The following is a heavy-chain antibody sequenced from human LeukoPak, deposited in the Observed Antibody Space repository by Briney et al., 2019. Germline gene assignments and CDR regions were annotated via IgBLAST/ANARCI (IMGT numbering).Heavy chain of an antibody. CDR1: GYTFTSYD. D-gene: IGHD6-19*01. J-gene: IGHJ4*02. CDR2: ISTYNGNT. V-gene: IGHV1-18*01. Sequence: ASVKVSCKASGYTFTSYDINWVRQATGQGLEWMGWISTYNGNTNYTQKLQGRVTMTTATSTSTAYMELRSLRSDDTAVYYCARGKQWLGHIDYWGQGTLVTVSS. CDR3: ARGKQWLGHIDY.